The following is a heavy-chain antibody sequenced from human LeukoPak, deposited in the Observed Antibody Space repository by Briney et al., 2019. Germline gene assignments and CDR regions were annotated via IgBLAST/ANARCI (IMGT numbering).Heavy chain of an antibody. Sequence: SQTLSLTCAISGDSVSSNSAAWNWIRQSPSRGLEWLGRTYYRSKWYNDYAVSVKSRITINPDTSKNQFSLQLNSVTPEDTAVYYCAREGYSSGWYVVHRGASYYFDYWGQGTLVTVSS. J-gene: IGHJ4*02. D-gene: IGHD6-19*01. CDR1: GDSVSSNSAA. V-gene: IGHV6-1*01. CDR2: TYYRSKWYN. CDR3: AREGYSSGWYVVHRGASYYFDY.